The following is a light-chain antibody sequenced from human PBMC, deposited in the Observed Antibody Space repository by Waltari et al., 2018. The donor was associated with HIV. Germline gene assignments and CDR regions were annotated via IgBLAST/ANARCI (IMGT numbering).Light chain of an antibody. CDR3: QQYFSTPHT. J-gene: IGKJ4*01. Sequence: DILMTQSPDSLAVSLGERTTINCKSSQSVLYSPYNYTDLTWYQQNPGQPPRLLIYWASTRESGVPDRFSGSGSGTDFTLTISSLQAEDVAGYYCQQYFSTPHTFAGGTKVEIK. CDR1: QSVLYSPYNYTD. V-gene: IGKV4-1*01. CDR2: WAS.